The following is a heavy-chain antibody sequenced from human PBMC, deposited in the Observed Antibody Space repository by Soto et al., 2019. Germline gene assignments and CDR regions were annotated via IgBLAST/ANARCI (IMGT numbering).Heavy chain of an antibody. CDR1: GFRFSDFY. CDR3: ALNYYVLDV. J-gene: IGHJ6*02. Sequence: PVGSVRLSCAASGFRFSDFYMDWVRQTPGKGLEWVARSKNQASRYTTDYAASVKGRFTISRHHSQSILFLEMNSLNTEDTAIYYCALNYYVLDVSGQGTMVTVSS. CDR2: SKNQASRYTT. V-gene: IGHV3-72*01.